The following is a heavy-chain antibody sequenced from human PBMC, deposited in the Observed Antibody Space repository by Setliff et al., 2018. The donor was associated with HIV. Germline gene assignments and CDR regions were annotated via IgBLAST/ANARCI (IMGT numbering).Heavy chain of an antibody. CDR2: IRGNSGAV. D-gene: IGHD1-26*01. J-gene: IGHJ4*02. Sequence: LRLSCAASGFTFSSYSMNWVRQAPGKGLEWVSFIRGNSGAVTYADSVKGRFTISRDNARNSLYLQLNSLRAEDTAVYYCARDRGGSYTPLDFWGQGTLVTVSS. V-gene: IGHV3-48*01. CDR3: ARDRGGSYTPLDF. CDR1: GFTFSSYS.